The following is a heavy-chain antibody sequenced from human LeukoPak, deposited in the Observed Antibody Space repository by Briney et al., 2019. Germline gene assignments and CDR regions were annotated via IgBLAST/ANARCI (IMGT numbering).Heavy chain of an antibody. J-gene: IGHJ2*01. CDR1: GFTFSSYA. CDR3: VKGRGGNSGYFDL. D-gene: IGHD4-23*01. Sequence: GGSLRLSCAASGFTFSSYAMHWVRQAPGKGLEWVAVISYDGSNKYYADSVKGRFTISRDNSKNSLYLQMKSLRTEDTALYYCVKGRGGNSGYFDLWGRGTLVTVSS. V-gene: IGHV3-30*04. CDR2: ISYDGSNK.